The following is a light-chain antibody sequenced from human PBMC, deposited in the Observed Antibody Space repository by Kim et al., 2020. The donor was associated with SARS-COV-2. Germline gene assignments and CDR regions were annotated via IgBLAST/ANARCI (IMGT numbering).Light chain of an antibody. CDR3: AAWDDSLSGWV. J-gene: IGLJ3*02. CDR2: SNN. Sequence: QSVLTQPPSASGTPGQSVTISCSGSSTDIGSNYVYWYQQLPGMAPKLLIYSNNQRPSGVPDRFSGSKSGTSASLAISGLRSEDEADYYCAAWDDSLSGWVFGGGTKLTVL. CDR1: STDIGSNY. V-gene: IGLV1-47*02.